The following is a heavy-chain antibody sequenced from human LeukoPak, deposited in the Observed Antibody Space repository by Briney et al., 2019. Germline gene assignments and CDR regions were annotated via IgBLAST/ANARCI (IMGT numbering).Heavy chain of an antibody. Sequence: ASVKVSCKASGYTFTSYDVNWVRQATGQGLEWMGWMNPNSGNTGLAQKFQGRVTLTRDTSLSTAYMELSNLRSDDTAVHYCARDEVVAAPNYFGMVVWGQGTTVSVSS. D-gene: IGHD2-15*01. CDR2: MNPNSGNT. J-gene: IGHJ6*02. CDR3: ARDEVVAAPNYFGMVV. CDR1: GYTFTSYD. V-gene: IGHV1-8*01.